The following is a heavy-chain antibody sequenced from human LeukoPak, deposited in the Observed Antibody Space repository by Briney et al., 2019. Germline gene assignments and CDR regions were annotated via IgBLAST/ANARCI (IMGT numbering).Heavy chain of an antibody. Sequence: GESLKISCQVSGYSITTNWIAWVRQMPGKGLEWMGVINPVDSDTRYSPSFQGQVTISADKSISTAYLQWSGLKPSDTAIYYCAKWASFFDNNWFDPWGQGTLVTVSS. CDR3: AKWASFFDNNWFDP. CDR1: GYSITTNW. CDR2: INPVDSDT. V-gene: IGHV5-51*01. D-gene: IGHD1-26*01. J-gene: IGHJ5*01.